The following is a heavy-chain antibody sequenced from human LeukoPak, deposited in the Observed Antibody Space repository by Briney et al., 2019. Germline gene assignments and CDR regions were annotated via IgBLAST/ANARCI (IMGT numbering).Heavy chain of an antibody. J-gene: IGHJ4*02. CDR2: IKQDGSEK. CDR3: ARDQWELPFDY. CDR1: GFTFSSYW. D-gene: IGHD1-26*01. Sequence: GGSLRLSCAASGFTFSSYWMSWVRQAPGKGLEWVANIKQDGSEKYYVDSVKGRSTISRDNAKNSLYLQMNSLRAEDTAVYYCARDQWELPFDYWGQGTLVTVSS. V-gene: IGHV3-7*03.